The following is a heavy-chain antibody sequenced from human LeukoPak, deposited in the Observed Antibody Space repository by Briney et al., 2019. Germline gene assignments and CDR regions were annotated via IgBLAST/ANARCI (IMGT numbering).Heavy chain of an antibody. CDR1: GYTFTSYG. CDR3: ARVTGYCSSTSCYNWFDP. CDR2: ISAYNGNT. J-gene: IGHJ5*02. Sequence: ASVKVSCKASGYTFTSYGISWVRQAPGQGLEGMGWISAYNGNTNYAQKLQGRVTMTTDTSTSTAYMELRSLRSDDTAVYYCARVTGYCSSTSCYNWFDPWGQGTLVTVSS. V-gene: IGHV1-18*01. D-gene: IGHD2-2*01.